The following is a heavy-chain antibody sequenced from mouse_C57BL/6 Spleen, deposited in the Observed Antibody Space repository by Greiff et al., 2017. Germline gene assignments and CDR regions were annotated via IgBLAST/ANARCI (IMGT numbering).Heavy chain of an antibody. D-gene: IGHD2-4*01. Sequence: VQLQQSGAELVKPGASVKLSCKASGYTFTSYWMQWVKQRPGQGLEWIGEIDPSDSYTNYNQKFKGKATLTVDTSSSTAYMQLSSLTSEDSAVYYCARRFYYDYDWYFDVWGTGTTVTVSS. CDR1: GYTFTSYW. J-gene: IGHJ1*03. CDR3: ARRFYYDYDWYFDV. CDR2: IDPSDSYT. V-gene: IGHV1-50*01.